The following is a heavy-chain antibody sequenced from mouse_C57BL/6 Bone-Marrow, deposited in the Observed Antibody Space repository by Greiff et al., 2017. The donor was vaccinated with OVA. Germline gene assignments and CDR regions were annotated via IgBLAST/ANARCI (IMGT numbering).Heavy chain of an antibody. CDR2: ISYSGST. V-gene: IGHV3-1*01. J-gene: IGHJ3*01. CDR3: ARERLLGRGFAY. CDR1: GYSITSGYD. D-gene: IGHD4-1*01. Sequence: EVKLQESGPGMVKPSQSLSLTCTVTGYSITSGYDWHWIRHFPGNKLEWMGYISYSGSTTYNTSLKSRISITHDTSKNHFFLKLNSVTTEDTATYYCARERLLGRGFAYWGQGTLVTVSA.